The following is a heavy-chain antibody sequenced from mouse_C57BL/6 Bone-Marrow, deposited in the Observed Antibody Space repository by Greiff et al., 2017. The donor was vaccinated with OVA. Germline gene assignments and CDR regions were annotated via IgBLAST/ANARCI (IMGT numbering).Heavy chain of an antibody. CDR1: GFTFSSYT. Sequence: EVQLQESGGGLVKPGGSLKLSCAASGFTFSSYTMSWVRQTPEKRLEWVATISGGGGNTYYPDSVKGRFTISRDNAKNTLYLKMSSLRSEDTALYYCASSDYYGMDYWGQGTSVTVSS. CDR2: ISGGGGNT. V-gene: IGHV5-9*01. CDR3: ASSDYYGMDY. J-gene: IGHJ4*01.